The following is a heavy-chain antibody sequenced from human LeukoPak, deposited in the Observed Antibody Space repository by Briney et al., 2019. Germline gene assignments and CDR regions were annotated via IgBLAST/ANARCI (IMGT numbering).Heavy chain of an antibody. V-gene: IGHV3-53*01. J-gene: IGHJ6*04. CDR3: AREIGYYFDSDDSRLRGRLDV. CDR2: IYPGGVT. Sequence: GGSLRLSCAASGFTINTNYMNWVRQAPGRGLEWLSVIYPGGVTKYAESVKGRFTVSRDIAKNTVYPEMNDLRAEDTALYYCAREIGYYFDSDDSRLRGRLDVWGKGTSVTVSS. CDR1: GFTINTNY. D-gene: IGHD3-22*01.